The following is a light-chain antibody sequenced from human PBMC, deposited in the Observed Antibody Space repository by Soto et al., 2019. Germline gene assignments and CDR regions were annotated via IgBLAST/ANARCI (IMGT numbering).Light chain of an antibody. V-gene: IGKV3-20*01. CDR1: QSVSGY. Sequence: EIVLTQSPGTLSLSPGERATLSCRASQSVSGYLAWYQQKPGQAPRLLICGASSRATGIPDRFSGSGSGTDFTLSISSLEPEDFAVYYCHYGNSPPWTFGQGTKVDIK. CDR3: HYGNSPPWT. J-gene: IGKJ1*01. CDR2: GAS.